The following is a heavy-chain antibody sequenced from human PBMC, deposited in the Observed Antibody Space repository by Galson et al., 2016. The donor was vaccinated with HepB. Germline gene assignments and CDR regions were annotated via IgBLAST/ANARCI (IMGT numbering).Heavy chain of an antibody. CDR2: IIFTLGPP. Sequence: SVKVSCKASGGTLNNFVISWVRQAPGQGLEWLGGIIFTLGPPSYAPKFQGRVTITADESRSTAYMELSSLRSEDTAVYYCARVAAAMRGPLDRWGQGTLVTVSS. V-gene: IGHV1-69*13. D-gene: IGHD2-2*01. J-gene: IGHJ5*02. CDR3: ARVAAAMRGPLDR. CDR1: GGTLNNFV.